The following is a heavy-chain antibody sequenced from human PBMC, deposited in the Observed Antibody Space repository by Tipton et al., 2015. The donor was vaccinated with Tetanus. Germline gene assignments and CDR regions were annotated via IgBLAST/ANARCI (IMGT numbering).Heavy chain of an antibody. CDR2: IYPADSNT. J-gene: IGHJ5*02. CDR3: ARHGIKSSNSWFDP. D-gene: IGHD5-12*01. CDR1: GYNFTIYY. V-gene: IGHV5-51*01. Sequence: QLVQSGAEVKKPGESLQISCKGSGYNFTIYYIGWVRQMPGKGLEWMGIIYPADSNTTYSPSFQGHVTISADRSLNTAYLQWSSLKASDTATYYCARHGIKSSNSWFDPWGQGTQVTVSS.